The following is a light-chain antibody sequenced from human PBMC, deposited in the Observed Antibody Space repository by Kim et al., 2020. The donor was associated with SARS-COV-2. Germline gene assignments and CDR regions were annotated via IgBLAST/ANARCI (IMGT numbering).Light chain of an antibody. V-gene: IGLV1-40*01. Sequence: RVTISCTGSSSNSGAGYDVHWYQQLPGTAPKLLIYGNSNRPSGVPDRFSGSKSGTSASLAITGLQAEDAADYYCQSYDSSLSALVFGGGTKLTVL. CDR1: SSNSGAGYD. J-gene: IGLJ2*01. CDR3: QSYDSSLSALV. CDR2: GNS.